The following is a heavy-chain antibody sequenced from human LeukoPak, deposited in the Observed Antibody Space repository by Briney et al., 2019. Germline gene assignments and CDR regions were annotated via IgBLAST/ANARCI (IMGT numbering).Heavy chain of an antibody. CDR1: GGSINSYY. Sequence: SETLSLTCTVPGGSINSYYWNSVRQPPGRGLEWIGFVSDSGSTSYNPSLKSRVTISVDTSKNQFSLKLSPVTAADTAVYYCARRNAFDFWGQGTMVTVSS. CDR2: VSDSGST. V-gene: IGHV4-59*01. CDR3: ARRNAFDF. J-gene: IGHJ3*01.